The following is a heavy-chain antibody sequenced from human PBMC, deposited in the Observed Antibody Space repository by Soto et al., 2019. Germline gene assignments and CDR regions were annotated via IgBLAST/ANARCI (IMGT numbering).Heavy chain of an antibody. J-gene: IGHJ4*02. CDR2: INHSGST. CDR3: ARGRGYTIFGVVIGGPGPRFDY. D-gene: IGHD3-3*01. CDR1: GGSFSGYY. V-gene: IGHV4-34*01. Sequence: SETLSLTCAVYGGSFSGYYWSWIRQPPGKGLEWIGEINHSGSTNYNPSLKSRVTISVDTSKNQFSLKLSSVTAADTAVYYCARGRGYTIFGVVIGGPGPRFDYWGQGTLVTVSS.